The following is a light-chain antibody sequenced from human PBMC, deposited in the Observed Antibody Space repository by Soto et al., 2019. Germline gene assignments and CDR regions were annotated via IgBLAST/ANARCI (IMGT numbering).Light chain of an antibody. CDR3: NSYTTSSTLV. V-gene: IGLV2-14*01. CDR1: SSDVGGYNH. J-gene: IGLJ2*01. Sequence: QSALTQPVSVSGSPGQSITISCTGTSSDVGGYNHVSWYQQHPGKAPKLMIYEVSNRPSGVSNRFSGSKSGNTASLTISGLQAEDEADYYCNSYTTSSTLVFGGGTKLTVL. CDR2: EVS.